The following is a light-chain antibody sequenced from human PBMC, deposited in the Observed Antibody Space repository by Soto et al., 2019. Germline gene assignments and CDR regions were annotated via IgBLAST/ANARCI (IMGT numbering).Light chain of an antibody. CDR1: QDISGW. CDR3: QQYSSYPCT. CDR2: ATS. J-gene: IGKJ2*02. Sequence: DIQMTQSPSSLSASVGDRITITCRASQDISGWLAWYQQKPKKAPKSLIYATSTLQSGVPSRFSGSRSGSDFTLTITSLQPEDFATYYCQQYSSYPCTFGQGTKLEIK. V-gene: IGKV1D-16*01.